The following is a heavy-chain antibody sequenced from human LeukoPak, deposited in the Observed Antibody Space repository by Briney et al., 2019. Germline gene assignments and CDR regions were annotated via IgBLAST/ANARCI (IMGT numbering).Heavy chain of an antibody. D-gene: IGHD3-10*01. Sequence: PGGSLRLSCATSVFTFDDYGTSWVRQAPGKGLEWVSAISGSGGSTYYADSVKGRFTISRDNSKNTLYLQMNSLRAEDTAVYYCAKYEKMMVRGAAISYWGQGTLVTVSS. J-gene: IGHJ4*02. CDR1: VFTFDDYG. CDR2: ISGSGGST. CDR3: AKYEKMMVRGAAISY. V-gene: IGHV3-23*01.